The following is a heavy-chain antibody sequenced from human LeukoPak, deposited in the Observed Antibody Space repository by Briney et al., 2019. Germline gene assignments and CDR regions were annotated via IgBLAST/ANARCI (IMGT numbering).Heavy chain of an antibody. CDR1: GLTFSDYY. V-gene: IGHV3-11*01. Sequence: GGSLRLSCAASGLTFSDYYVSWIRQAPGKGLEWVSYISSSGSTIYYADSVKGRFTIFRDNAKNSLYLQMNSLRAEDTAVYYCARVVGLRYFDWLSISNYGMDVWGQGTTVTVSS. J-gene: IGHJ6*02. CDR2: ISSSGSTI. CDR3: ARVVGLRYFDWLSISNYGMDV. D-gene: IGHD3-9*01.